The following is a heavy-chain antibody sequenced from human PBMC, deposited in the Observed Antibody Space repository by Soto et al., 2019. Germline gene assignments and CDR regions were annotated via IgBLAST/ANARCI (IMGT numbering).Heavy chain of an antibody. J-gene: IGHJ4*02. CDR2: IYYSGST. CDR3: ARVRYFDWSRFDY. V-gene: IGHV4-30-4*01. D-gene: IGHD3-9*01. Sequence: SATLSLTCTVSGGSISSGDYYWSWIRQPPGKGLEWIGYIYYSGSTYYNPSLKSRVTISVDTSKNQFSLKLSSVTAADTAVYYCARVRYFDWSRFDYWGQGTLVTVSS. CDR1: GGSISSGDYY.